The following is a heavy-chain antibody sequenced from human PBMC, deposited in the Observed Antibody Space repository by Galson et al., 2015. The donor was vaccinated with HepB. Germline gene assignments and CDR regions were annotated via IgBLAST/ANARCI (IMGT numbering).Heavy chain of an antibody. J-gene: IGHJ4*02. CDR2: VTGSGGST. CDR3: VKDLDDMLQGVSYFEY. CDR1: GFTFSNYA. D-gene: IGHD3-10*01. V-gene: IGHV3-23*01. Sequence: SLRLSCAASGFTFSNYAMSWVRQAPGKGLEWISGVTGSGGSTYYADSVSGRFTISRDNSKELLYLQMNSLRAEDTAVYYCVKDLDDMLQGVSYFEYWGQGTLVTVSS.